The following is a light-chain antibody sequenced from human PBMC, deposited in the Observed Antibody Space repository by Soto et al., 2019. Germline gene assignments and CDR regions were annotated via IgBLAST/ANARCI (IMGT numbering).Light chain of an antibody. CDR2: DAS. CDR3: QQRSNWPPRYT. CDR1: QSVSSS. Sequence: EIVLTQSPATLSLSPGERATLSCRASQSVSSSLAWYQQKPGQAPRLLIYDASNRATGIPARFSGSGSGTDFTLTISSLEPEDFAVYYCQQRSNWPPRYTFGQGSNLEIK. J-gene: IGKJ2*01. V-gene: IGKV3-11*01.